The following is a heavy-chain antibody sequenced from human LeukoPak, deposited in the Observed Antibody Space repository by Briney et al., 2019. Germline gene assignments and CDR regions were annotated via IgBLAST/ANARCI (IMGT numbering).Heavy chain of an antibody. CDR2: IYTSGST. CDR1: GNSISSGDNY. D-gene: IGHD6-13*01. Sequence: SETLSLTCTVSGNSISSGDNYWSWIRQPAGKGLEWIGRIYTSGSTNYNPSLKSRVTISGDTSKNQFSLKLTSVTAADTAVYYCARLVGSSWYHEVLRGRDYWGQGTLVTVSS. V-gene: IGHV4-61*02. CDR3: ARLVGSSWYHEVLRGRDY. J-gene: IGHJ4*02.